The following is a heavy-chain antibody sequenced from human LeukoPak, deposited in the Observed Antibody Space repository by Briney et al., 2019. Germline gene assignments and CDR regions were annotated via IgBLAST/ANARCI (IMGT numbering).Heavy chain of an antibody. CDR3: ARGSRITIFGVPYNWFDP. J-gene: IGHJ5*02. D-gene: IGHD3-3*01. Sequence: GGSLRLSCAASGFIYSSYEMNWIRQAPGKGLEWVSYISSSGGTIYYADSVKGRFTISRDNAKNSLYLQMSSLRAEDTAVYYCARGSRITIFGVPYNWFDPWGQGTLVTVSS. V-gene: IGHV3-48*03. CDR2: ISSSGGTI. CDR1: GFIYSSYE.